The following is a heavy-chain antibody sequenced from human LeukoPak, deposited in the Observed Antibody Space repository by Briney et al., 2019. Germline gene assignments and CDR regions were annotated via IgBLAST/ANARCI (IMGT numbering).Heavy chain of an antibody. CDR1: GFTFDDYA. V-gene: IGHV3-9*01. CDR3: AKGREWSSGLITSPFDY. CDR2: ISWNSGSI. Sequence: GGSLRLSCAASGFTFDDYAMHWVRQAPGKGLEWVSGISWNSGSIGHADSVKGRFTVSRDNAKNSLYLQMNSLRAEDTALYYCAKGREWSSGLITSPFDYWGQGTLVTVSS. D-gene: IGHD3-22*01. J-gene: IGHJ4*02.